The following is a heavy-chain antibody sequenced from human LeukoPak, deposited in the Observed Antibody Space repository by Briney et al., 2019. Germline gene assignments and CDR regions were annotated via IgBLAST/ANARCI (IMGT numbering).Heavy chain of an antibody. J-gene: IGHJ4*02. V-gene: IGHV3-33*01. CDR1: GFTFSSYG. Sequence: PGRSLRLSCAASGFTFSSYGMHWVRQAPGKGLEWVAVIWYDGSNKYYEDSVKGRFTISRDNSKNTLYLQMNSLRAEDTAVYYCARDEGIAVAGTRGFDYWGQGTLVTVSS. D-gene: IGHD6-19*01. CDR3: ARDEGIAVAGTRGFDY. CDR2: IWYDGSNK.